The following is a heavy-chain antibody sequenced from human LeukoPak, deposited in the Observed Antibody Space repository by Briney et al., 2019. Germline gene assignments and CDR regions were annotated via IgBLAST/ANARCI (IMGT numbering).Heavy chain of an antibody. CDR1: GFTFDDYA. CDR3: AKSDSGSYLGLFDY. J-gene: IGHJ4*02. CDR2: ISWYSGSI. V-gene: IGHV3-9*01. Sequence: SLRLSCAASGFTFDDYAMHWVRQAPGNGLGWVSGISWYSGSIGYADSVKGRFTISRENAKNSLYLQMNSLRAEDTAWYYCAKSDSGSYLGLFDYWGQGTLVTVSS. D-gene: IGHD1-26*01.